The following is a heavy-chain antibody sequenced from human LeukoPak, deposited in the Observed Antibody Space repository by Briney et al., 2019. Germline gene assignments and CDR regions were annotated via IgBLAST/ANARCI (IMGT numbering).Heavy chain of an antibody. D-gene: IGHD4-17*01. CDR2: INPSSGST. CDR1: GYTFTVYY. Sequence: ASVTVSCTASGYTFTVYYIHWVRQAPGQGLEWMGIINPSSGSTNYAQKFQGRITMTRDTSTSTVYMEVSSLRSEDTAVYYCARGGSLGYGNYGIPNYWGQGTLVIVSS. V-gene: IGHV1-46*01. CDR3: ARGGSLGYGNYGIPNY. J-gene: IGHJ4*02.